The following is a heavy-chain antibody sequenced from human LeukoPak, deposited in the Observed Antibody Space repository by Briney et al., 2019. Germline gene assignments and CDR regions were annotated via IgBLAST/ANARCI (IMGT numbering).Heavy chain of an antibody. Sequence: QTLSLTCAISGDSVSNNNGAWNWIRQSPTRGLEWLGRIYYRSQWHNDYARSVMSRISVDPDTSKNQFSLHLSSVTPDDTAVYYCAGGYAFDVWGQGTMVTVSS. J-gene: IGHJ3*01. CDR3: AGGYAFDV. V-gene: IGHV6-1*01. CDR2: IYYRSQWHN. CDR1: GDSVSNNNGA.